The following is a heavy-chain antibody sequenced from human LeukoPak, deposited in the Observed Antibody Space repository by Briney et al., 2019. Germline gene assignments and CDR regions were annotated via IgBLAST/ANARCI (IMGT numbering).Heavy chain of an antibody. CDR2: INHSGST. D-gene: IGHD4-23*01. Sequence: SETLSLTCAVYGGSFSGYYWSWIRQPPGKGLEWIGEINHSGSTNYNPSLKSRVTISVDTSKNQFSLKLSSVTAADTAVYYCARGRMVIRDFDYWGQGTLVTVSS. V-gene: IGHV4-34*01. CDR1: GGSFSGYY. J-gene: IGHJ4*02. CDR3: ARGRMVIRDFDY.